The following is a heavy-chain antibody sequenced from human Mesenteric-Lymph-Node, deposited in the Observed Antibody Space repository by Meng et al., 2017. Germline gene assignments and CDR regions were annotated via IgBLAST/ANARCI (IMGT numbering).Heavy chain of an antibody. CDR3: VISSHN. Sequence: QVQLQASGPGLVKPSQTLSLTCTFSGGSITSTSSYWGWVRQPPGKGLEWIGSIYYRGSTNYNPSLKSRISMSVDMSKNQFSLKVNSVTAADTAIYYCVISSHNWGQGTLVTVSS. J-gene: IGHJ4*02. V-gene: IGHV4-39*07. D-gene: IGHD3-3*02. CDR1: GGSITSTSSY. CDR2: IYYRGST.